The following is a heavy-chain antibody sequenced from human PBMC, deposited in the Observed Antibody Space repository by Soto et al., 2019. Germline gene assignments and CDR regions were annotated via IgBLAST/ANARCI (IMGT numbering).Heavy chain of an antibody. D-gene: IGHD2-2*01. CDR1: GGSISSGDYY. V-gene: IGHV4-30-4*01. CDR3: ARSPQGGDIVVVPAATNWFDP. J-gene: IGHJ5*02. CDR2: IYYSGST. Sequence: PSETLSLTCTVSGGSISSGDYYWSWIRQPPGKGLEWIGYIYYSGSTYYYPSLKSRVTISVDTSKNQFSLKLSSVTAADTAVYYCARSPQGGDIVVVPAATNWFDPWGQGTLVTVSS.